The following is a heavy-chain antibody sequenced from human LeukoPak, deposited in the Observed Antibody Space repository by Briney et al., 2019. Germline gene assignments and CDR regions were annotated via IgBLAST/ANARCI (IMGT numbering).Heavy chain of an antibody. CDR1: GGSISSISSNNYH. V-gene: IGHV4-39*01. D-gene: IGHD5-24*01. Sequence: SETLSLTCIVSGGSISSISSNNYHWGWIRQPPGKGLEWIGSIYYSGSTYYNPSLKSRVTISVDTSKNQFSLKLSSVTAADTAVYYCARGGRWLQRSFDYWGQGTLVTVSP. J-gene: IGHJ4*02. CDR2: IYYSGST. CDR3: ARGGRWLQRSFDY.